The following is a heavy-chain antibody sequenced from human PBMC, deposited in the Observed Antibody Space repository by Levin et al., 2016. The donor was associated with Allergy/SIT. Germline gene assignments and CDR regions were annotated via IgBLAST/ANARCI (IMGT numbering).Heavy chain of an antibody. Sequence: VRQAPGKGLEWVSSIRGSGGSTYYADSVKGRFTISRDTSKNTLFLQMDSLRAEDTAVYYCARTQSERIFGKVIPMRNFDYWGQGTLVTVSS. D-gene: IGHD3-3*01. V-gene: IGHV3-23*01. CDR2: IRGSGGST. J-gene: IGHJ4*02. CDR3: ARTQSERIFGKVIPMRNFDY.